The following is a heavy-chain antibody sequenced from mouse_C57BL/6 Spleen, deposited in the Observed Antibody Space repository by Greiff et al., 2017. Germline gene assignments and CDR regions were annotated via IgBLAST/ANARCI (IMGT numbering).Heavy chain of an antibody. V-gene: IGHV7-3*01. CDR1: GFTFTDYY. CDR3: ASWGNTVVAPLDY. Sequence: EVMLVESGGGLVQPGGSLSLSCAASGFTFTDYYMSWVRQPPGKALEWLGFIRNKANGYTSEYSASVKGRFTISRDNSQSILYLQMNALRAEDIATYYSASWGNTVVAPLDYWGQGTTLTVSS. CDR2: IRNKANGYTS. D-gene: IGHD1-1*01. J-gene: IGHJ2*01.